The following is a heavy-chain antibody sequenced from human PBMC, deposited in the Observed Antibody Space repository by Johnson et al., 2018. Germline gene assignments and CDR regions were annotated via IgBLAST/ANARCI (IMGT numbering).Heavy chain of an antibody. Sequence: QLVDSGGGVVRPGGSLRLSCXASGFSLGNYGMNWVRQVPGKGLEWVAGINWNGDTTTYADSVRGRFTISRDNAKSSLYLHMNGLRVEDTALYYCARSNSMSYYYYMDVWGKGTTVTVSS. V-gene: IGHV3-20*04. D-gene: IGHD4-23*01. CDR1: GFSLGNYG. CDR3: ARSNSMSYYYYMDV. CDR2: INWNGDTT. J-gene: IGHJ6*03.